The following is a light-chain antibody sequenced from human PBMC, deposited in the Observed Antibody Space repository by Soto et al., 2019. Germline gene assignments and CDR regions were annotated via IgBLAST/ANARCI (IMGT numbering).Light chain of an antibody. CDR2: SND. V-gene: IGLV1-44*01. CDR3: AAWDGSLNGVV. J-gene: IGLJ2*01. CDR1: NSNIGSYT. Sequence: QSVLTQPPSASGTPGQRVTISCSGSNSNIGSYTVNWYQQLPGTAPTLLIYSNDQRPSGVPDRFSASKFATSASLAISGLQSEDEADYYCAAWDGSLNGVVFGGGTKVTVL.